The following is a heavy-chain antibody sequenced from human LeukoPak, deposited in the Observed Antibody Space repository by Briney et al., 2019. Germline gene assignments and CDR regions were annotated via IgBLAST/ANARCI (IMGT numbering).Heavy chain of an antibody. Sequence: SETLSLTCAVYGGSFSGYYWSWFRQPPGKGLEWIGEINHSGSTNYNPSLKSRVTISVDTSKNQFSLKLSSVTAADTAVYYCARPHTGPGTTVWFYPWGQGTLVTVSS. D-gene: IGHD1-1*01. V-gene: IGHV4-34*01. CDR3: ARPHTGPGTTVWFYP. J-gene: IGHJ5*02. CDR2: INHSGST. CDR1: GGSFSGYY.